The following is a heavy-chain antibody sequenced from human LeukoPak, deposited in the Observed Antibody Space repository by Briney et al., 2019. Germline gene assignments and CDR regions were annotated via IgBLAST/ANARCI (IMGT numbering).Heavy chain of an antibody. V-gene: IGHV3-7*01. Sequence: GGSLRLSCAASTFTFSNFWMSWVRQVAGKGLEWVATIKQDVSEKYYVDSVKGRFTISRDDAKSSLYLQMNSLRAEDTAVYYCARCGYRSAYGWGGGYYYYFMDVWGNGTTVTVSS. CDR3: ARCGYRSAYGWGGGYYYYFMDV. CDR2: IKQDVSEK. J-gene: IGHJ6*03. D-gene: IGHD5-18*01. CDR1: TFTFSNFW.